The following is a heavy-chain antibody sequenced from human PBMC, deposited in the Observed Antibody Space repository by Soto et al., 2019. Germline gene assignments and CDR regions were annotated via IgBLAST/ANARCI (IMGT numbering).Heavy chain of an antibody. Sequence: GSLRLSCKASGFTFSSFTMNWVRQAPGKGLEWVSSITYNGNSIYYADSVKGRFTISRDNAKNSLYLQMNSLRADDTAVYYCARDRPLTTSFDYWGQGTLVTVSS. V-gene: IGHV3-21*01. J-gene: IGHJ4*02. CDR3: ARDRPLTTSFDY. CDR2: ITYNGNSI. D-gene: IGHD4-17*01. CDR1: GFTFSSFT.